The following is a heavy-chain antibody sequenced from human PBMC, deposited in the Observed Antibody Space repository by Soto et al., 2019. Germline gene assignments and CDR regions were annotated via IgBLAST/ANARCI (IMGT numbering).Heavy chain of an antibody. CDR3: AREVSGAPSKYNWFDP. CDR1: GGSISSYY. V-gene: IGHV4-59*01. D-gene: IGHD2-15*01. CDR2: IYYSGST. Sequence: PSETLSLTCTVSGGSISSYYWSWIRQPPGKGLEWIGYIYYSGSTNYNPSLKSRVTISVDTSKNQFSLKLSSVTAADTAVYYCAREVSGAPSKYNWFDPWGQGTLVTVS. J-gene: IGHJ5*02.